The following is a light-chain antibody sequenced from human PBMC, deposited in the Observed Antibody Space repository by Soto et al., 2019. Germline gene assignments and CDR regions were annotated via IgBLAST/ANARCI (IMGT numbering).Light chain of an antibody. CDR2: GAS. J-gene: IGKJ4*01. CDR3: QHYGSSPLT. V-gene: IGKV3-20*01. Sequence: EIVLTQSPGTLSLSPGERATLSCRASQSVSSNYLAWYQQKPGQAPRLLIYGASSRATGLPDRFSGSGSGTDFTLTISRLEPEDFAVYYCQHYGSSPLTFGGGTKVEIK. CDR1: QSVSSNY.